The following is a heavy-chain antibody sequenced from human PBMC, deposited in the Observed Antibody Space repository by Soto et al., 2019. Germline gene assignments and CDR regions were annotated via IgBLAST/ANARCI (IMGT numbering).Heavy chain of an antibody. V-gene: IGHV1-18*01. Sequence: QVQLVQSGAEVKKPGASVKVSCKASGYTFTSYVISWVRQAPGQGLEWMGWIRTYNGNTNYPQKLRGRVTMTTDTSTSTVYLALRSPRTDDTAVYYCAREGPPSLHWGQGTLVTVSS. CDR3: AREGPPSLH. D-gene: IGHD2-2*01. CDR1: GYTFTSYV. J-gene: IGHJ4*02. CDR2: IRTYNGNT.